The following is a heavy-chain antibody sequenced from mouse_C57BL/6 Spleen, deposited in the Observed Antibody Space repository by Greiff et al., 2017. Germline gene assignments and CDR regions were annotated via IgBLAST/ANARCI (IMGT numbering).Heavy chain of an antibody. J-gene: IGHJ2*01. V-gene: IGHV1-54*01. CDR1: GYAFTNYL. CDR2: INPGSGGT. Sequence: LVESGAELVRPGTSVKVSCKASGYAFTNYLIEWVKQRPGQGLEWIGVINPGSGGTNYNEKFKGKATLTADKSSSTAYMQLSSLTSEESAVYFCARSRGYPDYWGQGTTLTVAS. D-gene: IGHD3-2*02. CDR3: ARSRGYPDY.